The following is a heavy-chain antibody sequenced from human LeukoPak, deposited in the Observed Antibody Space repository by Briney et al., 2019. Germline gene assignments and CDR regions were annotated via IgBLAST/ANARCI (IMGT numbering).Heavy chain of an antibody. V-gene: IGHV3-15*01. J-gene: IGHJ4*02. CDR3: TTAPGFWSGYYTSSGDY. D-gene: IGHD3-3*01. CDR1: GFTFSNAW. Sequence: GGSLRLSCAASGFTFSNAWMSWVRQAPGKGLEWVGRIKSKTDGGTADYAAPVKGRFTISRDDSKNTLYLQMNSLQTGDTAVYYCTTAPGFWSGYYTSSGDYWGQGTLVTVSS. CDR2: IKSKTDGGTA.